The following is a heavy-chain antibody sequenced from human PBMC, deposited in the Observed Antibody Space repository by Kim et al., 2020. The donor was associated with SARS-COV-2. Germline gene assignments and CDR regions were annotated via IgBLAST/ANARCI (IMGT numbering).Heavy chain of an antibody. CDR3: AKDLQDARLGYYYGMDV. D-gene: IGHD2-2*01. Sequence: VKGRFTISRDNSKNTLYLQMNSLRAEDTAVYYCAKDLQDARLGYYYGMDVWGQGTTVTVSS. V-gene: IGHV3-30*02. J-gene: IGHJ6*02.